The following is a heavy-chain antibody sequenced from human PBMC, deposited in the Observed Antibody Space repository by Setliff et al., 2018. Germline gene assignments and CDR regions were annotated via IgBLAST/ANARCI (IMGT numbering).Heavy chain of an antibody. D-gene: IGHD3-3*01. V-gene: IGHV3-23*01. Sequence: GESLRLSCAASGVTFSSYAMTWVRQAPGKGLEWVSSISGSGTNTYHADSVKGRFTVSRDNSKNTLSLQMYSLRTEDTALYYCARERHLLSTVVIFGLFDFWGQGALVTVSS. CDR3: ARERHLLSTVVIFGLFDF. J-gene: IGHJ4*02. CDR1: GVTFSSYA. CDR2: ISGSGTNT.